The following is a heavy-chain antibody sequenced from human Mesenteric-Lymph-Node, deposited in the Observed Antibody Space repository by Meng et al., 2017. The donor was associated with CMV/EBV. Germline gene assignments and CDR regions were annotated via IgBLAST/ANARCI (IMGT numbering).Heavy chain of an antibody. CDR3: ARSQWELSASGDY. D-gene: IGHD1-26*01. CDR2: ISRDGNNK. J-gene: IGHJ4*02. CDR1: GFTLSRYA. V-gene: IGHV3-30-3*01. Sequence: CAASGFTLSRYAMHWVRQAPGKGLEWVGVISRDGNNKYYADSVKGRFITSRDNSKNTLYLQMNSLRAEDTAVYYCARSQWELSASGDYWGQGALVTVSS.